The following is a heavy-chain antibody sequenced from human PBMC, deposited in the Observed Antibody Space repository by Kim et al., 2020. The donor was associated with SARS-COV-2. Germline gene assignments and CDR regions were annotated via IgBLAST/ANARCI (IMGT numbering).Heavy chain of an antibody. J-gene: IGHJ3*02. D-gene: IGHD4-17*01. CDR3: ARDPAYGGSKSGAFDI. V-gene: IGHV3-11*05. Sequence: FVKGRFTISRDNARDSLFLQMNSQRADDTAVYYCARDPAYGGSKSGAFDIWGQGTTVTVSS.